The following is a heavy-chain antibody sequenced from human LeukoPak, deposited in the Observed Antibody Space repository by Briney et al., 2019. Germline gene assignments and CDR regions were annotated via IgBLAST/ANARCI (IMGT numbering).Heavy chain of an antibody. D-gene: IGHD3-16*01. V-gene: IGHV4-59*12. CDR1: GDSIRSYY. CDR3: ARLGALHDAFDV. Sequence: SETLSLTCTVSGDSIRSYYWSWIRQPPGKGLEWIGNIHYSGSTKYNPSLKSRVTISVDTSKNKFSLRVTSLTAADTAVYYCARLGALHDAFDVWAKGHWSPSLQ. CDR2: IHYSGST. J-gene: IGHJ3*01.